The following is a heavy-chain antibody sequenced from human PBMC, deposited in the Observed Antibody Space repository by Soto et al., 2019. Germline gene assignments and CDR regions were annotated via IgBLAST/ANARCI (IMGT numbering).Heavy chain of an antibody. CDR3: AKEEGIAVAGTFDY. Sequence: GSLRLSCAASGFTFSSYAMSCVRQAPGKGLEWVSAISGSGGSTYYADSVKGRFTISRYNSKNTLYLQMNSLRAEDTAVYYCAKEEGIAVAGTFDYWGQGTLVTVSS. D-gene: IGHD6-19*01. V-gene: IGHV3-23*01. J-gene: IGHJ4*02. CDR2: ISGSGGST. CDR1: GFTFSSYA.